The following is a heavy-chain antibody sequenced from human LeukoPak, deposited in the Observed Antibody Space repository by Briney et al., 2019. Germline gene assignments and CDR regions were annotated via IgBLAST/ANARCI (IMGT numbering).Heavy chain of an antibody. J-gene: IGHJ4*02. CDR3: VTGFTTMAVDYFDY. CDR2: SDPEDGER. Sequence: HVASVKVSCTVSGKTLSDLSIHWLRQPPGKGLEWLGGSDPEDGERIYAQMFQGRVTMTEDTSIDTAYMELSSLRSEETAVYYCVTGFTTMAVDYFDYWGQGTLVTVSP. V-gene: IGHV1-24*01. D-gene: IGHD5-18*01. CDR1: GKTLSDLS.